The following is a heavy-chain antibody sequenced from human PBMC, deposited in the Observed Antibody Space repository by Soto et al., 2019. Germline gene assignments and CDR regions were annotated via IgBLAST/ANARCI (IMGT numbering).Heavy chain of an antibody. V-gene: IGHV3-23*01. Sequence: LRLSCAASGFTFSSYAMSWVRQAPGKGLDWVSAISGSAGSTYYADSVKGRFTISRDNSKNTLYLQMNSLRAEDTAVYYCASAAREYYYYGMDVWGQGTTVTVSS. CDR2: ISGSAGST. CDR3: ASAAREYYYYGMDV. CDR1: GFTFSSYA. J-gene: IGHJ6*02.